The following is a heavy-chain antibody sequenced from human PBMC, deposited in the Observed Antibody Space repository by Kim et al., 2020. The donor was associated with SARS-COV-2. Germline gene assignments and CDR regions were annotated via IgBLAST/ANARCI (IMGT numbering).Heavy chain of an antibody. Sequence: YNPPLKSRVAISVDTSKNQFSLKLSSVTAADTAVYYCARAHLLRYFAFDPWGQGTLVTVSS. D-gene: IGHD3-9*01. J-gene: IGHJ5*02. V-gene: IGHV4-59*01. CDR3: ARAHLLRYFAFDP.